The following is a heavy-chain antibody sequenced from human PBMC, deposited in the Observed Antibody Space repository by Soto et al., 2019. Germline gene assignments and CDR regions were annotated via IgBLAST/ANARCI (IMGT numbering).Heavy chain of an antibody. CDR3: AKDLRPDGVWDFDY. D-gene: IGHD4-17*01. Sequence: EVQLLESGGGLVQPGGSLRLSCTASGFTFSSYTMNWVRQAPGKGRGWVSGINSGGRTYYADSVKGRFTISRDDSKNTLYLQIISLRAEDTAVYYCAKDLRPDGVWDFDYWGQGTLVTVSS. V-gene: IGHV3-23*01. CDR1: GFTFSSYT. J-gene: IGHJ4*02. CDR2: INSGGRT.